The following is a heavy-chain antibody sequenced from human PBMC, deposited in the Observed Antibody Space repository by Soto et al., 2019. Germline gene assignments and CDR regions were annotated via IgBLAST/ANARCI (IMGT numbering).Heavy chain of an antibody. CDR2: ISGYNGDT. D-gene: IGHD2-8*01. V-gene: IGHV1-18*01. Sequence: QGLLVQSGAEVKQPGASVKVSCKASGYSFTTYGIIWVRQAPGQGLEWMGWISGYNGDTSNAQNFQDRVTMTIDRSTTTAYLELRSLTSDDTAVYYCAKNGHPPYYYYGMDVWGQGTTVTVSS. J-gene: IGHJ6*02. CDR3: AKNGHPPYYYYGMDV. CDR1: GYSFTTYG.